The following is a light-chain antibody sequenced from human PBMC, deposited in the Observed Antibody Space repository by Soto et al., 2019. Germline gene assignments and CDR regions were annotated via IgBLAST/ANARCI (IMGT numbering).Light chain of an antibody. Sequence: DIQMTQSPSSLSASVGDRVIITCRASQSISTYLNWYQQKPGEAPELLISGASSLESGVPSRFSGSGSGTDFTLTISSLQPEDFATYHCQQSYSIPPTFGQGTRLEIK. CDR1: QSISTY. CDR2: GAS. V-gene: IGKV1-39*01. CDR3: QQSYSIPPT. J-gene: IGKJ5*01.